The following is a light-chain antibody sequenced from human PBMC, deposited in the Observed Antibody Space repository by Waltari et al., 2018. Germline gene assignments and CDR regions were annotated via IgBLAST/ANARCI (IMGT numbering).Light chain of an antibody. CDR3: CSYAGRTTWV. Sequence: QSALTQPASVSGSPGQSITISCTGTSSDVGNYNLVSWYQQHPGRAPKLIIYAVSERPSGVSNRCSGPKSANTASLTVSGLQAEDEADYDCCSYAGRTTWVFGGGTNLTVL. CDR1: SSDVGNYNL. J-gene: IGLJ3*02. V-gene: IGLV2-23*02. CDR2: AVS.